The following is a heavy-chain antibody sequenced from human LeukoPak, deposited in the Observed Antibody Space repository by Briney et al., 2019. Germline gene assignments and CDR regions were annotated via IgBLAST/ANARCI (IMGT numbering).Heavy chain of an antibody. CDR1: GFTFSSCA. V-gene: IGHV3-23*01. CDR2: ISGSGGST. Sequence: GGSLRLSCAASGFTFSSCAMSWVRQAPGKGLEWVSAISGSGGSTYYADSVKGRFTISRDNSKNTLYLQMNSLRAEDTAVYYCAKVGSRMVRGVINWFDPWGQGTLVTVSS. J-gene: IGHJ5*02. CDR3: AKVGSRMVRGVINWFDP. D-gene: IGHD3-10*01.